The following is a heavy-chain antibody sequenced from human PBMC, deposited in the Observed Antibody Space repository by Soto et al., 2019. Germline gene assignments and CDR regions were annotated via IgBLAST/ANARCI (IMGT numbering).Heavy chain of an antibody. D-gene: IGHD5-12*01. CDR3: ARGNHRWLQLWYFDL. CDR1: GGTFSNYP. Sequence: QVQLVQSGAEVKKPGSSVKVSCKASGGTFSNYPISWVRQAPGQGLEWMGGIIPIFGTVNYAQKFQGRVTITADEATITAYMELSSLRSEDTAVYYCARGNHRWLQLWYFDLWGRGTLVTVSS. J-gene: IGHJ2*01. V-gene: IGHV1-69*12. CDR2: IIPIFGTV.